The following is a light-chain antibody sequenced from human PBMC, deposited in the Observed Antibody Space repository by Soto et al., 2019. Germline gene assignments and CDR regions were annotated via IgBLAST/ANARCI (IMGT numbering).Light chain of an antibody. Sequence: DIQMTQSSSSVSASVGDRVTITCRASQGINNWLSWYQQRPGKAPKLLIYAASRLQRGVPSRFSSSGSGTAFTLTISSLQSEDVATSYCQHANSFPFTFGKGTKVEVK. CDR2: AAS. J-gene: IGKJ4*01. CDR1: QGINNW. CDR3: QHANSFPFT. V-gene: IGKV1-12*01.